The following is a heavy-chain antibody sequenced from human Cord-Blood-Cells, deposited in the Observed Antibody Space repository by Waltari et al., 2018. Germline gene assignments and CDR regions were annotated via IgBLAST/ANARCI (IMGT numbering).Heavy chain of an antibody. Sequence: QVQLVQSGAEVKKPGSSVKVSCKASGGTFSSYAISWVRQAPGQGLEWMGGIIPIFGTANDAQKFQGRVTITADESTSTAYMELSSLRSEDTAVYYCARGITGTKYYYFDYWGQGTLVTVSS. V-gene: IGHV1-69*01. CDR2: IIPIFGTA. CDR1: GGTFSSYA. J-gene: IGHJ4*02. D-gene: IGHD1-7*01. CDR3: ARGITGTKYYYFDY.